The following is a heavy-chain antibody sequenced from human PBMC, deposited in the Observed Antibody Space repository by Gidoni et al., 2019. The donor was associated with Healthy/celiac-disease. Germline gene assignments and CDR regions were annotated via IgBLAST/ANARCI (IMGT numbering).Heavy chain of an antibody. CDR3: AKDSKYSSSWYRYYGMDV. D-gene: IGHD6-13*01. J-gene: IGHJ6*02. V-gene: IGHV3-30*18. CDR2: ISYDGSNK. Sequence: QVQLVASGGGVVQPGRSLRLSCAASGFTFSSYGMHWVRQAPGKGLEWVAVISYDGSNKYYADSVKGRFTISRDNSKNTLYLQMNSLRAEDTAVYYCAKDSKYSSSWYRYYGMDVWGQGTTVTVSS. CDR1: GFTFSSYG.